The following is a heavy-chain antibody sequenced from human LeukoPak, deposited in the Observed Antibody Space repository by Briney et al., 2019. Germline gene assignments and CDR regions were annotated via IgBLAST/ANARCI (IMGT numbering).Heavy chain of an antibody. CDR1: GFTFSSYW. CDR2: INSDGSST. J-gene: IGHJ4*02. V-gene: IGHV3-74*01. Sequence: GGSLRLSCAASGFTFSSYWMHWVRQAPGKGLVWVSRINSDGSSTSYADSVKGRFTISRDNAKNTLYLQMNSLKAEDTAVYYCAIVSIAVAVHFDYWGQGTLVTVSS. CDR3: AIVSIAVAVHFDY. D-gene: IGHD6-19*01.